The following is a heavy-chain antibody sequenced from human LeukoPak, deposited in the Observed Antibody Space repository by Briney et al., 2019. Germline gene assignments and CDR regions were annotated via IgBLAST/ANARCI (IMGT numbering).Heavy chain of an antibody. D-gene: IGHD5-12*01. CDR1: GFTFSSHA. J-gene: IGHJ4*02. CDR3: AKVPSGYPDY. V-gene: IGHV3-23*01. CDR2: ISDNGAGS. Sequence: GGSLRLSCAASGFTFSSHAMSWVRQAPGKGLEWVSAISDNGAGSYYADAVKGRFTISRDNSKNTLNLQLNSLRAEDTAVYYCAKVPSGYPDYWGQGTLVTVSS.